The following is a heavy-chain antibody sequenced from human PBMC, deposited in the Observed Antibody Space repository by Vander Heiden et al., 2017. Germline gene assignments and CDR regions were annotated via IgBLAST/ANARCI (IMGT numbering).Heavy chain of an antibody. Sequence: QVHLVESGGGEVQTGRSLRLSWAASGFTFSSYGMHWVRQAPGKGLEWLAIIWNDGSDQRYADFVKGRFTISRDNSKNTLYLQMNSLRDEDTATYYCARGCGVACYYIDSWGQGTLVTVSS. V-gene: IGHV3-33*01. CDR1: GFTFSSYG. D-gene: IGHD2-21*01. J-gene: IGHJ4*02. CDR3: ARGCGVACYYIDS. CDR2: IWNDGSDQ.